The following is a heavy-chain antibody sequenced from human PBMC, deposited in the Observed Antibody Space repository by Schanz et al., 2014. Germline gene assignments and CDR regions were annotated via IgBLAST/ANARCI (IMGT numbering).Heavy chain of an antibody. Sequence: QVQLVESGGGVVQPGRSLRLSCAASGFTFSSYGMHWVRQAPGKGLEWVSTIGTSGGTNYAESVKGRFTISRDNSKNTLYLQMNSLRSEDTAVYYCAKGRFGELSAFDIWGQGTMVTVSS. CDR2: IGTSGGT. D-gene: IGHD3-10*01. CDR1: GFTFSSYG. V-gene: IGHV3-NL1*01. J-gene: IGHJ3*02. CDR3: AKGRFGELSAFDI.